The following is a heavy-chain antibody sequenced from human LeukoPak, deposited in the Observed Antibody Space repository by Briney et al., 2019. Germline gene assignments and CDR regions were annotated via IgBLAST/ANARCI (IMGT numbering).Heavy chain of an antibody. CDR1: GGSIRSSSYY. CDR2: IYYSGST. J-gene: IGHJ4*02. D-gene: IGHD5-24*01. Sequence: SETLSLTCTVSGGSIRSSSYYWGWIRQPPGKGLGWIGSIYYSGSTYYNPSLKTRVTISVDTCKNQFSLKLSSVTAADTAVYYCARLEMATITYWGQGTLVTVSS. V-gene: IGHV4-39*01. CDR3: ARLEMATITY.